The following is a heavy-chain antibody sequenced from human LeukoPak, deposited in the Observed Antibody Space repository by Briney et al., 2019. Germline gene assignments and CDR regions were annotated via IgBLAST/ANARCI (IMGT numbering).Heavy chain of an antibody. CDR3: AKDRRLAATTLEH. J-gene: IGHJ1*01. Sequence: GGSLRLSCAASGSVFSNYAMTWVRQAPGKGLEWVSTISGRGGGTYYADSVKGRFTISGDNSKNTVYLQMNSLRAEDTAIYFCAKDRRLAATTLEHWGQGTLVTVSS. CDR1: GSVFSNYA. CDR2: ISGRGGGT. V-gene: IGHV3-23*01. D-gene: IGHD2-15*01.